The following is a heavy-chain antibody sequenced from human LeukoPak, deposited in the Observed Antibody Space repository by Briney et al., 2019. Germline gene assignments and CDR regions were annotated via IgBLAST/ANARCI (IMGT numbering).Heavy chain of an antibody. V-gene: IGHV4-31*03. J-gene: IGHJ4*02. CDR2: IYYTGST. Sequence: SQTLSLTCTVSGDSVTSGGYYWNCIRQHPVKGLEWIGYIYYTGSTNYNPSLKSRINISADTSKNQFSLRLKSVTAADTAIYYCARSGLYYPGSGSFDYWGQGALVTVSS. D-gene: IGHD3-10*01. CDR3: ARSGLYYPGSGSFDY. CDR1: GDSVTSGGYY.